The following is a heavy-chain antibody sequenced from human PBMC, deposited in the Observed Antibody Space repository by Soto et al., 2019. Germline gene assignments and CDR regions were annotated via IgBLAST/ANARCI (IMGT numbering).Heavy chain of an antibody. CDR1: GFTFSNYA. J-gene: IGHJ4*02. CDR2: TTGSGDFA. D-gene: IGHD6-19*01. CDR3: AKEGGTSGWKTLDY. V-gene: IGHV3-23*01. Sequence: VQLLESGGGLVQPGGSLRLSCAASGFTFSNYAMSWVRQAPGKGLEWVSYTTGSGDFAHYADSVKGRFTISRDNSKNTLYLQMSSLRDEDTAVYYCAKEGGTSGWKTLDYWGQGTLVTVSS.